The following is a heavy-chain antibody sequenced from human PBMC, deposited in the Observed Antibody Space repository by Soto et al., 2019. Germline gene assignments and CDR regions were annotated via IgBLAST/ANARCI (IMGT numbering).Heavy chain of an antibody. CDR1: GGTFSSYA. CDR2: IIPIFGTA. J-gene: IGHJ4*02. Sequence: SVKVSCKASGGTFSSYAISWVRQAPGQGLEWMGGIIPIFGTANYAQKFQGRVTITADESTSTAYMELSSLRSEDTAVYYCAHIAVAGQYYFDYWGQGTLVTVSS. CDR3: AHIAVAGQYYFDY. D-gene: IGHD6-19*01. V-gene: IGHV1-69*13.